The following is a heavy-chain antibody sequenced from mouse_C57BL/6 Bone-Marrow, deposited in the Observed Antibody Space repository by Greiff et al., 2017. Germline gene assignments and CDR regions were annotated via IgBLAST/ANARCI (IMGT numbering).Heavy chain of an antibody. CDR1: GYTFTSYW. J-gene: IGHJ2*01. CDR2: INPSSGYT. Sequence: QVQLQQSGAELAKPGASVKLSCKASGYTFTSYWMHWVKQRPGQGLEWIGYINPSSGYTKYNQKFKDKATLAAEESSSTASMQLSSLTYEDSAVYYCARWGLGFDYWGQGTTLTVSS. D-gene: IGHD2-10*02. V-gene: IGHV1-7*01. CDR3: ARWGLGFDY.